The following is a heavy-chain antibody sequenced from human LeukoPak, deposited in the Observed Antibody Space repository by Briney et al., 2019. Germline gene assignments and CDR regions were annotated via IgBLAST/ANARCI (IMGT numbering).Heavy chain of an antibody. J-gene: IGHJ6*02. CDR2: FDPEDGET. CDR1: GYTLTELS. D-gene: IGHD5-18*01. Sequence: ASVKVSCKVSGYTLTELSTHWVRQAPGKGLEWVGGFDPEDGETIYAQKFQGRVTMTEDTSTDTAYMELSSLRSEDTAVYYCATGIQLWLRDYYGMDVWGQGTTVTVSS. CDR3: ATGIQLWLRDYYGMDV. V-gene: IGHV1-24*01.